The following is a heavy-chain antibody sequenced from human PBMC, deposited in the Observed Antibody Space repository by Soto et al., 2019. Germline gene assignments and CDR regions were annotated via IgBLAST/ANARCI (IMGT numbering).Heavy chain of an antibody. Sequence: PVGSLRLSCAASGFTFSSYGMHWVRQAPGKGLEWVAVIWYDGSNKYYADSVKGRFTISRDNSKNTLYLQMNSLRAEDTAVYYCARDKAAAAPFYGMDVWGQGTTVTVSS. CDR1: GFTFSSYG. D-gene: IGHD6-13*01. V-gene: IGHV3-33*01. CDR3: ARDKAAAAPFYGMDV. J-gene: IGHJ6*02. CDR2: IWYDGSNK.